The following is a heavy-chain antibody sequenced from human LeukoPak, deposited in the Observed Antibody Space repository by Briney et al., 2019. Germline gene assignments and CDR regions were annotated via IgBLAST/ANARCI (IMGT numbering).Heavy chain of an antibody. Sequence: SETLSLTCAVYGGSFSGYYWSWIRQPPGKGLEWIGEINHSGSTNYNPSLKSRVTISVDTSKNQFSLKLSFVTAADTAVYYCARDHYGGNTWGQGTLVTVSS. J-gene: IGHJ5*02. CDR3: ARDHYGGNT. CDR1: GGSFSGYY. D-gene: IGHD4-23*01. V-gene: IGHV4-34*01. CDR2: INHSGST.